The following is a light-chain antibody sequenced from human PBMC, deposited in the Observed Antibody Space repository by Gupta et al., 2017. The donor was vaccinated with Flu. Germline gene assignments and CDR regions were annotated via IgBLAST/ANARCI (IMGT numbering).Light chain of an antibody. CDR1: TSNIGNNY. CDR3: GTWDSNLSAVI. J-gene: IGLJ2*01. Sequence: QSVLTQPPSVSAAPGQKVTISCSGSTSNIGNNYVSRYQQLPGTAPKLLVYDNNKRPSGIPDRFSGSKSDTSATLGITGLQTGDKADYYCGTWDSNLSAVIFGGGTKLTVL. CDR2: DNN. V-gene: IGLV1-51*01.